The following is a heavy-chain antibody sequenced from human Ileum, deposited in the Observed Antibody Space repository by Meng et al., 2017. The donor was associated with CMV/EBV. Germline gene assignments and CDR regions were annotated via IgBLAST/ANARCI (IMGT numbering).Heavy chain of an antibody. CDR1: GGSIPARSTW. J-gene: IGHJ4*01. Sequence: SAFSGGSIPARSTWWTWVRQPPGKGLEWIGEVSHSGIAKYITSLKGRVTIAIDMTKNHFSLILTSVTAADTGVYFCARSPGWWTLDYWGQGALVTVSS. CDR2: VSHSGIA. V-gene: IGHV4/OR15-8*02. D-gene: IGHD2-15*01. CDR3: ARSPGWWTLDY.